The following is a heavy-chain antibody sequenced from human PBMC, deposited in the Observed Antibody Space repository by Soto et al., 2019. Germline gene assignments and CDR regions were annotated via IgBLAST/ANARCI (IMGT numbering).Heavy chain of an antibody. CDR2: ISGSGGST. CDR3: AKETYHDLWSGLYDAFDI. D-gene: IGHD3-3*01. Sequence: GGSLRLSCAASGFTFSSYAMSWVRQAPGKGLEWVSAISGSGGSTYYADSVKGRFTISRDNSKNTLYLQMNSLRAEDTAVYYCAKETYHDLWSGLYDAFDIWGQGTMVTVSS. J-gene: IGHJ3*02. CDR1: GFTFSSYA. V-gene: IGHV3-23*01.